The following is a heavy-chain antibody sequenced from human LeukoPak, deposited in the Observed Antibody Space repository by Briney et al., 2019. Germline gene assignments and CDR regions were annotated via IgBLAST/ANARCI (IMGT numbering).Heavy chain of an antibody. CDR3: VRDRAYFDSSGFHNLDY. D-gene: IGHD3-22*01. V-gene: IGHV3-7*01. CDR2: IKQDGSEK. CDR1: GFTFSDYW. J-gene: IGHJ4*02. Sequence: GGSLRLSCASSGFTFSDYWMSWVRQAPGKGLEWVANIKQDGSEKYYVDSVKGRFTISRDNAKNSLYLQMNSLRAEDTAVYYCVRDRAYFDSSGFHNLDYWGQGTLVTVSS.